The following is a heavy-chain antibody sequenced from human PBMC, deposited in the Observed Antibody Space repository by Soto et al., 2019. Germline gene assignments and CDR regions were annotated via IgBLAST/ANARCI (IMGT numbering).Heavy chain of an antibody. D-gene: IGHD3-22*01. Sequence: SCTGSGYSFTSYWISWVRQMPGKGLEWMGRIDPSDSYTNYSPSFQGHVTISADKSISTAYLQWSSLKASDTAMYYCARTGYYDSSGYYPDYWGPGTLVTVSS. J-gene: IGHJ4*02. CDR2: IDPSDSYT. V-gene: IGHV5-10-1*01. CDR3: ARTGYYDSSGYYPDY. CDR1: GYSFTSYW.